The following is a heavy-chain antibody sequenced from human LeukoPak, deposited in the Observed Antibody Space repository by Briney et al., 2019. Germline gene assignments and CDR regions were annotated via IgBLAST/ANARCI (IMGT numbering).Heavy chain of an antibody. J-gene: IGHJ1*01. CDR2: IYTGDSDT. CDR3: ARQSRSQYHYTH. Sequence: GASLKISCEGSGYSFTSYWIGWVRQIPGKGLEWMGIIYTGDSDTRYSPSFQGQVTISADKSISTAYLQWSSLKASDTAMYYCARQSRSQYHYTHWGRGTLVTVSS. V-gene: IGHV5-51*01. CDR1: GYSFTSYW. D-gene: IGHD2-2*01.